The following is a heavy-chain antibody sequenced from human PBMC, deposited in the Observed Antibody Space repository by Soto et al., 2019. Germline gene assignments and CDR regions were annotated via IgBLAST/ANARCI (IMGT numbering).Heavy chain of an antibody. CDR2: INHSGNT. D-gene: IGHD2-2*01. J-gene: IGHJ6*02. CDR1: GGSFSDYY. CDR3: ARGRRKGRYCSSTSCLSYYYYCYGMNV. Sequence: SETLSLTCAVYGGSFSDYYLSWIRQPPGKGLEWIGGINHSGNTNYNPSLKSRVTISVDTSKNYFSLKLNSVTAADTAVYYCARGRRKGRYCSSTSCLSYYYYCYGMNVWGQGTKVTVSS. V-gene: IGHV4-34*01.